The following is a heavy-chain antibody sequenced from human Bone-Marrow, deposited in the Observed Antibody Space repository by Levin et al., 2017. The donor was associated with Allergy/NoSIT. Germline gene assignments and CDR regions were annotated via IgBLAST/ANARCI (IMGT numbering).Heavy chain of an antibody. CDR3: ARDMWPATTASSQH. J-gene: IGHJ1*01. CDR2: IKQDGSEK. D-gene: IGHD1-14*01. V-gene: IGHV3-7*03. Sequence: GESLKISCAASGFTFSNYWMNWVRQAPGKGLEWVANIKQDGSEKYYVDSVEGRFTISRDNAKNSLYLQMNNLRAEDTAVYYCARDMWPATTASSQHWGQGTLVTVSS. CDR1: GFTFSNYW.